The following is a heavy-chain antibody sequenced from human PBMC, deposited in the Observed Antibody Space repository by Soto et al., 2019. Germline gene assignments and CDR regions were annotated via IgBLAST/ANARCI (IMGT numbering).Heavy chain of an antibody. CDR2: ISSSSSYI. V-gene: IGHV3-21*01. Sequence: EVQLVESGGGLVKPGGSLRLSCAASGFTFSSYSMNWVRQAPGKGLEWVSSISSSSSYIYYADSVKGRFTISRDNAKNSLFLQMNSLRAEDTADFYWARVGLGGELLHSVDYWGQGTLVTVSS. CDR1: GFTFSSYS. CDR3: ARVGLGGELLHSVDY. J-gene: IGHJ4*02. D-gene: IGHD1-26*01.